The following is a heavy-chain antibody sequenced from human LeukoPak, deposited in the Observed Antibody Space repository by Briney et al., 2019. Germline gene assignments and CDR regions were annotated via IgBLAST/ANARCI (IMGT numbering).Heavy chain of an antibody. V-gene: IGHV3-43*02. CDR3: AKALGGGEGMDV. D-gene: IGHD2-21*01. Sequence: GGSLRLSSAASGFTFDDYAMHWVRQAPGKGLEWVALISGDGGSTYYAVSVKGRFTISRDNSKNSLYLQMNSLRTEDTALYYCAKALGGGEGMDVWGQGTTVTVSS. CDR2: ISGDGGST. J-gene: IGHJ6*02. CDR1: GFTFDDYA.